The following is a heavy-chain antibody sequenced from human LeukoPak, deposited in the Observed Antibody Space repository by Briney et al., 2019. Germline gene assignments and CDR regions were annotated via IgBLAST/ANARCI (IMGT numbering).Heavy chain of an antibody. CDR2: ISGSGGST. J-gene: IGHJ3*02. Sequence: PGGSLRLSCAASGFTFSSYAMSWVRQAPGKGLEWVSAISGSGGSTYYADSVKSRFTISRVNSKNTLYLQMNSLRAEDTAVYYCAKDGSYYGSGSYYLIWGQGTMVTVSS. CDR1: GFTFSSYA. D-gene: IGHD3-10*01. V-gene: IGHV3-23*01. CDR3: AKDGSYYGSGSYYLI.